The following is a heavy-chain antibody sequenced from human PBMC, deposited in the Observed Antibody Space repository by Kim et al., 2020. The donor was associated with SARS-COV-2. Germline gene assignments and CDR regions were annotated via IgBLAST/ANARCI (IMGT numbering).Heavy chain of an antibody. Sequence: AGSLKGRLTSSRDDTKKTLYLQMNRLRDEDTAVYYCAKDLYYESSRYPFEQWGQGTLVTVSS. V-gene: IGHV3-23*01. J-gene: IGHJ4*02. CDR3: AKDLYYESSRYPFEQ. D-gene: IGHD3-22*01.